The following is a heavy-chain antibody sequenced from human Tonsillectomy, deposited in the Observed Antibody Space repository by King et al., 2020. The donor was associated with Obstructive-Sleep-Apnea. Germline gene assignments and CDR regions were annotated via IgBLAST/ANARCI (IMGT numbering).Heavy chain of an antibody. J-gene: IGHJ5*02. CDR3: AKDWFVTTVPTTSA. Sequence: QLVQSGGGVVQPGRSLRLSCAASGFTFSSYGMHWVRQAPGKGLEWVAVISYDGSNKYYADSVKGRFTISRDNSKNTLYLQMNSLRAEDTAVYYCAKDWFVTTVPTTSAWGPGTLVTVSS. CDR1: GFTFSSYG. V-gene: IGHV3-30*18. D-gene: IGHD4-11*01. CDR2: ISYDGSNK.